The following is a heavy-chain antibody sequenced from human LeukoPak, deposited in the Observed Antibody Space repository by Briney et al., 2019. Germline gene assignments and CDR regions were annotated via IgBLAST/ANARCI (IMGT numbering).Heavy chain of an antibody. J-gene: IGHJ3*02. CDR2: ISWNSGSI. Sequence: PGGSLRLSCAASGFTFDDYAMHWVRQAPGKGLEWVSGISWNSGSIGYADSVKGRFTISRDNAKNSLYLQMNSLRAEDTALYYCAKDPYSSGDNAFDIWGQGTMVTVSS. D-gene: IGHD6-19*01. CDR3: AKDPYSSGDNAFDI. V-gene: IGHV3-9*01. CDR1: GFTFDDYA.